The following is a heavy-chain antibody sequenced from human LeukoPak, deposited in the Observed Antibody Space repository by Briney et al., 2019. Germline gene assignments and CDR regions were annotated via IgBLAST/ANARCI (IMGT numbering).Heavy chain of an antibody. CDR1: GFTFSSYA. D-gene: IGHD3-10*01. CDR2: INKSGGST. Sequence: PGGSLRLSCAASGFTFSSYAMGWVRQAPGKGLEWVSIINKSGGSTNYADSVKGRFTISRDNSKNTLYLQMNSLRAEDTAVYYCAKDRPIWFGEFFDAFDIWGQGTMVTVSS. J-gene: IGHJ3*02. CDR3: AKDRPIWFGEFFDAFDI. V-gene: IGHV3-23*01.